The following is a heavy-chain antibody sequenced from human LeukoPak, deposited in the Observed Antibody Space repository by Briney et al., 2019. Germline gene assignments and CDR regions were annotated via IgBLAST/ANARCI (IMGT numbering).Heavy chain of an antibody. V-gene: IGHV1-69*13. Sequence: ASVKVSCKASGYTFTSYGISWVRQAPGQGLEWMGGIIPIFGTANYAQKFQGRVTITADESTSTAYMELSSLRSEDTAVYYCASGYCSSTSCYCAYWGQGTLVTVSS. CDR1: GYTFTSYG. CDR2: IIPIFGTA. CDR3: ASGYCSSTSCYCAY. J-gene: IGHJ4*02. D-gene: IGHD2-2*03.